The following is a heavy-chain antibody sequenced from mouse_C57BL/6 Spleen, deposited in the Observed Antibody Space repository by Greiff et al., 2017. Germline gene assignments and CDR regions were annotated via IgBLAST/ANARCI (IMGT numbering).Heavy chain of an antibody. V-gene: IGHV3-8*01. D-gene: IGHD4-1*01. CDR1: GYSITSDY. CDR3: AREGGERTGLLYFDV. Sequence: EVKVVESGPGLAKPSQTLSLTCSVTGYSITSDYWNWIRKFPGNKLEYMGYISYSGSTYYNPSLKSRISITRDTSKNQYYLQLNSVTTEDTATYYCAREGGERTGLLYFDVWGTGTTVTVSS. CDR2: ISYSGST. J-gene: IGHJ1*03.